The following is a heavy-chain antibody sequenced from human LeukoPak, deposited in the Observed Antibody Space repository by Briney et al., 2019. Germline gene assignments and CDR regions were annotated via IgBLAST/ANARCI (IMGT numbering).Heavy chain of an antibody. CDR2: IYYSGST. Sequence: SETLPLTCTLSGGSISSYYWSWIRQPPGKGLEWIGYIYYSGSTNYNPSLKSRVTISVDTSKNHFSLKLTSVTAADTAVYYCARGHYDFWSGYDYNYYYMDVWGKGTTVTVSS. CDR3: ARGHYDFWSGYDYNYYYMDV. V-gene: IGHV4-59*01. CDR1: GGSISSYY. D-gene: IGHD3-3*01. J-gene: IGHJ6*03.